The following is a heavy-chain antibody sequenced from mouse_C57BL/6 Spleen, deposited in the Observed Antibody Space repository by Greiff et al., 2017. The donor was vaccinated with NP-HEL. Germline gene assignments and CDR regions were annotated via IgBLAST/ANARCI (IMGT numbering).Heavy chain of an antibody. CDR3: ARPPRNWWYFDV. Sequence: EVQVVESGGGLVQPGGSLSLSCAASGFTFTDYYMSWVRQPPGKALEWLGFIRNKANGYTTEYSASVKGRFTISRDNSQSILYLQMNALRAEDSATYYCARPPRNWWYFDVWGTGTTVTVSS. CDR2: IRNKANGYTT. J-gene: IGHJ1*03. D-gene: IGHD4-1*02. CDR1: GFTFTDYY. V-gene: IGHV7-3*01.